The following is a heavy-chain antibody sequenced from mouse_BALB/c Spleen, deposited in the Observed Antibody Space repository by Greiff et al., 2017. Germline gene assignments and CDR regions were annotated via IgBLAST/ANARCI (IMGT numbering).Heavy chain of an antibody. CDR3: ARDKGYFDV. Sequence: EVQLVESGGGLVQPGGSLKLSCAASGFTFSSYGMSWVRQTPDKRLELVATINSNGGSTYYPDSVKGRFTISRDNAKNTLYLQMSSLKSEDTAMYYCARDKGYFDVWGAGTTVTVSS. J-gene: IGHJ1*01. CDR2: INSNGGST. CDR1: GFTFSSYG. V-gene: IGHV5-6-3*01.